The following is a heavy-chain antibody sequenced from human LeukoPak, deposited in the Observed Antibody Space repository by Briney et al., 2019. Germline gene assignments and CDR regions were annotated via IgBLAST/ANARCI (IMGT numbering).Heavy chain of an antibody. V-gene: IGHV1-69*13. CDR2: IIPIFGTA. J-gene: IGHJ6*02. CDR1: GGTFRSYV. Sequence: ASVKVSCKASGGTFRSYVISWVRRAPGQGLEWMGGIIPIFGTANYTQKFQGRVTITADESTSTAYMELSSLRSADTAVYYCASTTPPPIAAPGTRGLGYYGMDVWGQGTTVTVSS. D-gene: IGHD6-13*01. CDR3: ASTTPPPIAAPGTRGLGYYGMDV.